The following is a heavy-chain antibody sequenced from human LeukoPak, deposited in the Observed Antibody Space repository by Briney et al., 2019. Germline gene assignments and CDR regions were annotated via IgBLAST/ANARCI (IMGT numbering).Heavy chain of an antibody. Sequence: SETLSLTCAVSGGSISSSNWWNWVRQPPGKGLEWIGSIYYRRSTYLNPSLKGRVTISVDTSKNQFSLKLSSVTAADTAVYYCARVAAKTVEYWGQGTLVTVSS. V-gene: IGHV4-4*02. D-gene: IGHD2-15*01. J-gene: IGHJ4*02. CDR3: ARVAAKTVEY. CDR2: IYYRRST. CDR1: GGSISSSNW.